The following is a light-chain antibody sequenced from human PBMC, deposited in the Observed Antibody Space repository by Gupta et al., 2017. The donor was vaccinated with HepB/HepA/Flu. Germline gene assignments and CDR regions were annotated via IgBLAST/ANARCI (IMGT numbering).Light chain of an antibody. V-gene: IGKV1-27*01. J-gene: IGKJ1*01. CDR1: QGISNY. CDR2: AAS. CDR3: QRDNSAPRT. Sequence: DIQMTQSPSSLSASVGDRVTITCRASQGISNYLAWYQQKPGKVPKLLIYAASTLQSGVPSRFSGSGSGTDFTLTISSLHPEDVATYYCQRDNSAPRTFGQGTKVEIK.